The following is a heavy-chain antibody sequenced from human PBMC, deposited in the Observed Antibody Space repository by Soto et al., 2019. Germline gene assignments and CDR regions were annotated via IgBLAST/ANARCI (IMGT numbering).Heavy chain of an antibody. CDR1: GFTFRTYA. J-gene: IGHJ4*02. CDR3: ARTVTFGGLTVDY. CDR2: ISYDGGNK. V-gene: IGHV3-30-3*01. Sequence: GGSLRLSCAASGFTFRTYAFHWVRQAPGKGLEWVAVISYDGGNKYYADSVKGRFTISRDNSKNTLYLQMNGLRAEDTAVYYCARTVTFGGLTVDYWGQGTLVTVSS. D-gene: IGHD3-16*01.